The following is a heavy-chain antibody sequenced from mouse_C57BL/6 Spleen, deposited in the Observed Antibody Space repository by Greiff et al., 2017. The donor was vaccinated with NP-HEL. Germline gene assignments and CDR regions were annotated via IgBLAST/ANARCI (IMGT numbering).Heavy chain of an antibody. CDR1: GYAFTNYL. CDR3: ARFPYYSNSEAY. CDR2: INPGSGGT. V-gene: IGHV1-54*01. J-gene: IGHJ3*01. D-gene: IGHD2-5*01. Sequence: VQLVESGAELVRPGTSVKVSCKASGYAFTNYLIEWVKQRPGQGLEWIGVINPGSGGTNYNEKFKGKATLTADKSSSTAYMQLSSLTSEDSAVYFCARFPYYSNSEAYWGQGTLVTVSA.